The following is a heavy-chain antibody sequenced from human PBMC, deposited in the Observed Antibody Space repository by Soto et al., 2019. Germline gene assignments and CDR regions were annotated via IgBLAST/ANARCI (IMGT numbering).Heavy chain of an antibody. CDR2: ISAYNGNT. Sequence: QVQLVQSGAEVKKPGASVKVSCKASGYTFTSYGISWVRQAPGQGLEWMGWISAYNGNTNYAQKLQGRVTMTTDTSTSTAYMELRSLRPDDTAVYYCARVQSWYGSAVNSYGMDVWGQGTTVTVSS. CDR3: ARVQSWYGSAVNSYGMDV. D-gene: IGHD6-13*01. J-gene: IGHJ6*02. CDR1: GYTFTSYG. V-gene: IGHV1-18*04.